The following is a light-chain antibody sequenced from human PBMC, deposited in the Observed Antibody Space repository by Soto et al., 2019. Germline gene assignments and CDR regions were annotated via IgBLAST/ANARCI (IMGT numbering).Light chain of an antibody. CDR3: QQYNDWPRT. CDR1: QGISSY. J-gene: IGKJ1*01. Sequence: SQMTQSPSPLSASVGDRVTITCRASQGISSYLAWYQQKPGKAPKLLIYAASTLQSGVPSRFSGSGSGTDFTLTISSLQSEDFAVYYCQQYNDWPRTFGQGTKVDI. CDR2: AAS. V-gene: IGKV1-8*01.